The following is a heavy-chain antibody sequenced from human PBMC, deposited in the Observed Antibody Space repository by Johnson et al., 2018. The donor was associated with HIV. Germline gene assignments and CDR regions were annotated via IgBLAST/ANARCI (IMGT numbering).Heavy chain of an antibody. D-gene: IGHD2-21*01. V-gene: IGHV3-66*01. CDR3: ARDPITPYERGPYAFDV. Sequence: VQLVESGGGLVQPGGSLRLSCAASGFTVSNNFMSWVRQAPGKGLEWVSVIYSGGRTYYTDPVKGRSTISRDTAKNTLYLLMNSLRVEDTAVYYCARDPITPYERGPYAFDVWGQGTVVTVSS. CDR2: IYSGGRT. CDR1: GFTVSNNF. J-gene: IGHJ3*01.